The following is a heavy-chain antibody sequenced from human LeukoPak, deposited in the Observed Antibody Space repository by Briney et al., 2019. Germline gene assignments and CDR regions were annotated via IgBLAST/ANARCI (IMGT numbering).Heavy chain of an antibody. D-gene: IGHD3-3*01. V-gene: IGHV4-38-2*02. J-gene: IGHJ4*02. CDR3: ARIIRFSPVFDY. CDR1: SYSISSGYY. CDR2: IYHSGNT. Sequence: SETLSLTCTVSSYSISSGYYWGWIRQPPGKGLEWIGNIYHSGNTYYKPSLKSRVTISVDTSKNQFSLKLNSVTAADTAVYYCARIIRFSPVFDYWGQGTLVTVSS.